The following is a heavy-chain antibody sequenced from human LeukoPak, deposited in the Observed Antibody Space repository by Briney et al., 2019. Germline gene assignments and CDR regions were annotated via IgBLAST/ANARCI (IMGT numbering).Heavy chain of an antibody. CDR3: ARVFGVYDSIDC. Sequence: GGSLRLSCAASGFSMSGYWMSWVRQAPGKGLEWVANIKQDGSERHYADSVKGRFTISRDNAQNSLYLQMNSLRAEETAVYYCARVFGVYDSIDCWGQGTLVTVS. V-gene: IGHV3-7*01. J-gene: IGHJ4*02. CDR2: IKQDGSER. D-gene: IGHD5/OR15-5a*01. CDR1: GFSMSGYW.